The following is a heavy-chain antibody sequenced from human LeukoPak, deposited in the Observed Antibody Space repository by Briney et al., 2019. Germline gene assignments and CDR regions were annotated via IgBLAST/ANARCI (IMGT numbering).Heavy chain of an antibody. Sequence: GGSLRLSCAASGFTFSSYSMNWVRQAPGKGLEWVSSISSSSSYIYYADSVKGRFTISRDNAKNSLYLQMNSLRAEDTAVYYCARALTTADAFDIWGLGTMVTVSS. V-gene: IGHV3-21*01. D-gene: IGHD3-3*01. CDR3: ARALTTADAFDI. J-gene: IGHJ3*02. CDR1: GFTFSSYS. CDR2: ISSSSSYI.